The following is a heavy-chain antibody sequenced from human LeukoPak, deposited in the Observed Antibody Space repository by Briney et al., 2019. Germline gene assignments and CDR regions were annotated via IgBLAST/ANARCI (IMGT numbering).Heavy chain of an antibody. V-gene: IGHV1-2*06. D-gene: IGHD5-18*01. Sequence: ASVKVSCKASGYTFTGYYMHWVRQAPGQGLEWMGRINPNSGGTNYAQKFQGRVTMTRDTSISTAYMELSRLRSDDTAVYYCAREKMRSYGSYFDYWGQGTLVTVSS. J-gene: IGHJ4*02. CDR2: INPNSGGT. CDR3: AREKMRSYGSYFDY. CDR1: GYTFTGYY.